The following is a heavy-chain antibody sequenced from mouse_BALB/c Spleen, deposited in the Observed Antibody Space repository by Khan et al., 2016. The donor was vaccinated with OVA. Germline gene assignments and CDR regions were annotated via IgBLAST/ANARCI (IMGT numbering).Heavy chain of an antibody. J-gene: IGHJ2*01. Sequence: EVKLEVSGPGLVKPSQSLSLTCTVTGYSITSGYGWNWIRQFPGNKLEWMGNISYSGSTNYNPSLKSRISITRDTSKNQFFLQLNSVTTEDTATYYCARTARIKYWGQGTTLTVSS. CDR1: GYSITSGYG. D-gene: IGHD1-2*01. CDR2: ISYSGST. V-gene: IGHV3-2*02. CDR3: ARTARIKY.